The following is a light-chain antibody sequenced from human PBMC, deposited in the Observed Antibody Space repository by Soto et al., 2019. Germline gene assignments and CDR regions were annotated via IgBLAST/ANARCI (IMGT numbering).Light chain of an antibody. J-gene: IGKJ1*01. CDR1: QSVSRNY. CDR2: DAF. CDR3: QQYGDSPRT. Sequence: EIVLTQSPGTLSLSPGERATLSCRASQSVSRNYLAWYQQRPGQAPRLLIYDAFNRATGIPDRFSGRGSGTDFTLTISRLEPEDFVVYYCQQYGDSPRTFGQGTKVEIK. V-gene: IGKV3-20*01.